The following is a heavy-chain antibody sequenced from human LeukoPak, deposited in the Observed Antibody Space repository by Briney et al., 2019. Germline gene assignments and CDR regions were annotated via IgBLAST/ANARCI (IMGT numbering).Heavy chain of an antibody. J-gene: IGHJ4*02. D-gene: IGHD3-22*01. Sequence: SETLSLTCTVSGGSITSGSYYWNWIRQPAGKGLEWIRRINTSGSTNYNPSLKSRVTISVDTSKNQFSLKPSSVTAADTAVYYCARDHSGYFPAFDYWGQGALVTVSS. CDR2: INTSGST. V-gene: IGHV4-61*02. CDR3: ARDHSGYFPAFDY. CDR1: GGSITSGSYY.